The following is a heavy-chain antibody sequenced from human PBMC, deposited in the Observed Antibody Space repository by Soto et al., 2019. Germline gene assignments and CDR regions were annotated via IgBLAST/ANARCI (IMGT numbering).Heavy chain of an antibody. CDR3: ARENNVLPGGYFDY. Sequence: PSETLYLTCLVSGTSISSTYWWTWVRQSPGKGLEWIGEIHHTGGTNYNPALKTRLTISVDKANNQFSLRLTSVTAADRAVYYCARENNVLPGGYFDYWGQGTLVTVSS. CDR1: GTSISSTYW. CDR2: IHHTGGT. J-gene: IGHJ4*02. D-gene: IGHD3-10*01. V-gene: IGHV4-4*02.